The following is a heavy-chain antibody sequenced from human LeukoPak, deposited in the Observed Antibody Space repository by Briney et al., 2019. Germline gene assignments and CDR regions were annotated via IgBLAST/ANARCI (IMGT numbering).Heavy chain of an antibody. D-gene: IGHD6-19*01. CDR3: ARDRGSSGWYEFDY. J-gene: IGHJ4*02. CDR1: GFTSSSYW. CDR2: IKQDGSEK. V-gene: IGHV3-7*01. Sequence: GGSLRLSCAASGFTSSSYWMSWVRQAPGKGLEWVANIKQDGSEKYYVDSVKGRFTISRDNAKNSLYPQMNSLRAEDTAVYYCARDRGSSGWYEFDYWGQGTLVTVSS.